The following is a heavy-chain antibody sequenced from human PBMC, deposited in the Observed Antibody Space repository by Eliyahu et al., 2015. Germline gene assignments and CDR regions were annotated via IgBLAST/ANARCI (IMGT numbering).Heavy chain of an antibody. J-gene: IGHJ4*02. V-gene: IGHV1-2*02. D-gene: IGHD3/OR15-3a*01. Sequence: TFNNYYIHWVRQAPGQGLEWMGWIDPDSGGTRYALQFQGRVTMTTDTSISTAYMELSSLTSDDTAVFYCAVDPLDHWGQGALVTVSS. CDR3: AVDPLDH. CDR1: TFNNYY. CDR2: IDPDSGGT.